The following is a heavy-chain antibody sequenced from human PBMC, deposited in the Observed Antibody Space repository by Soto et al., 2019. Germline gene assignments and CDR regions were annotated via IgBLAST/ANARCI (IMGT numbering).Heavy chain of an antibody. CDR1: GFTFSSYE. J-gene: IGHJ6*02. CDR3: ARDHPYYGDYWGPQYYYYGMDV. CDR2: ISSSGSTI. Sequence: GGSLRLSCAASGFTFSSYEMNWVRQAPGKGLGWVSYISSSGSTIYYADSVKGRFTISRDNAKNSLYLQMNSLRAEDTAVYYCARDHPYYGDYWGPQYYYYGMDVWGQGTTVPVSS. V-gene: IGHV3-48*03. D-gene: IGHD4-17*01.